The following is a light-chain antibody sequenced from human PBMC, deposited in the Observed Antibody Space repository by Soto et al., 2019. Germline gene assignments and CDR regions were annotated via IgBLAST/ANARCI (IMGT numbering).Light chain of an antibody. Sequence: EIVLTQSPGTLSLSPVERATLSCLASQSVSSSYLAWYQQKPGQAPRLLLYDASSRATGIPDRVSGSGSGTDFTLTISRLEPEDFAVYYCQQYARPPYAFGQGTKVDIK. V-gene: IGKV3-20*01. J-gene: IGKJ2*01. CDR3: QQYARPPYA. CDR2: DAS. CDR1: QSVSSSY.